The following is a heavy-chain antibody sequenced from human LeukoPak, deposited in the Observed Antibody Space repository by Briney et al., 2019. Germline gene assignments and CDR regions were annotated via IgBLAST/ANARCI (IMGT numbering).Heavy chain of an antibody. CDR2: INPNSGGT. J-gene: IGHJ4*02. D-gene: IGHD3-10*01. CDR1: GYTFTGYY. V-gene: IGHV1-2*02. CDR3: ARDASVYYGSGSYFDY. Sequence: ASVKVSCKASGYTFTGYYMHWVRQAPGQGLEWMGWINPNSGGTNYAQKFQGRVTMTRDTSISTAYMELSRLRSDDTAVYYCARDASVYYGSGSYFDYWGQGTLATVSS.